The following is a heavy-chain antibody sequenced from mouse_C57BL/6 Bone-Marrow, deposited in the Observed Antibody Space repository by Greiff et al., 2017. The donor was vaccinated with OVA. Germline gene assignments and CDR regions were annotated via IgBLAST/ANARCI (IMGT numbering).Heavy chain of an antibody. D-gene: IGHD2-2*01. CDR1: GFSLTSYG. CDR3: ASYGYDWGGYAMDY. J-gene: IGHJ4*01. V-gene: IGHV2-2*01. Sequence: QVQLQQSGPGLVQPSQSLSITCTVSGFSLTSYGVHWVRQSPGKGLEWLGVIWSGGSTDYNAAFISRLSISKANSKSQVFFKMNSLQADDTAIYYCASYGYDWGGYAMDYWGQGTSVTVSS. CDR2: IWSGGST.